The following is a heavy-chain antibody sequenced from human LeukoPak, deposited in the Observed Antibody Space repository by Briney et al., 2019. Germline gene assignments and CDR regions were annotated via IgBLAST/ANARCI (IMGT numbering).Heavy chain of an antibody. CDR2: IIAGNGNT. J-gene: IGHJ4*02. CDR1: GYTFTTYP. Sequence: ASVKVSCKASGYTFTTYPMHWVRQAPGQRLEWMGWIIAGNGNTKYSQKFQGRVTITRDTSASTAYMELSSLRSQDTAVYYCATVSGYSSSWFDYWAREPWSPSPQ. V-gene: IGHV1-3*01. D-gene: IGHD6-13*01. CDR3: ATVSGYSSSWFDY.